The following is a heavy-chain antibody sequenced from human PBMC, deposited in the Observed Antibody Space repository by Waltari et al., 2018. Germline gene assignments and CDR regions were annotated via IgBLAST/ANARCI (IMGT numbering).Heavy chain of an antibody. D-gene: IGHD2-15*01. J-gene: IGHJ4*02. Sequence: QVQLHESGPGLVKPSGTLSLTCAVSGDSVSSAYWWSWVLQPPGKGLEWIGQIHGSGKTPYHPSLESRVTVSMDTSNNQFTLKVTSATAADTGVYYCARDRGRGLYLDSWGQGTQVTVSP. CDR2: IHGSGKT. CDR1: GDSVSSAYW. CDR3: ARDRGRGLYLDS. V-gene: IGHV4-4*02.